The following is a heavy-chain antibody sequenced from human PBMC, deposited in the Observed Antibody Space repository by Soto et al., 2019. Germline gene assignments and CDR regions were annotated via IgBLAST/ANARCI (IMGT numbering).Heavy chain of an antibody. Sequence: PSETLSLTCAVSGGSISSGGYSWSWIRQPPGKGLEWIGYIYHSGSTYYNPSLKSRVTISVDRSKNQFSLKLSSVTAADTAVYYCARDPAVAGNWFDPWGQGTLVTVS. CDR3: ARDPAVAGNWFDP. CDR1: GGSISSGGYS. D-gene: IGHD6-19*01. V-gene: IGHV4-30-2*01. J-gene: IGHJ5*02. CDR2: IYHSGST.